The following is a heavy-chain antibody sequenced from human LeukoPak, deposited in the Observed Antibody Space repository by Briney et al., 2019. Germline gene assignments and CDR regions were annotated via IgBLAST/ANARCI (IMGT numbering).Heavy chain of an antibody. CDR1: GFNFNNAW. CDR3: ARRYFDL. J-gene: IGHJ2*01. Sequence: GGSLRLSCTTSGFNFNNAWMNWVRQAPGKGLEWVANIKQDGSEMYYVDSVKGRFTISRDNAKNSLYLQMNSLRADDTALYYCARRYFDLWGRGTLVTVSS. CDR2: IKQDGSEM. V-gene: IGHV3-7*01.